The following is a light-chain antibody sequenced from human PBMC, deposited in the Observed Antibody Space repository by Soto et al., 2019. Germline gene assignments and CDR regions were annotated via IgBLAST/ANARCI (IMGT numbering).Light chain of an antibody. CDR3: QQYHRDIT. CDR1: QSIDDW. J-gene: IGKJ5*01. Sequence: DIQMTQSPSTLSASVGDRVTITCRASQSIDDWLAGYQQKPGKAPKLLSYAASSLQSGVPSRLSGSGSGPEFTLTISSLQPDDFATYYCQQYHRDITFGQGTRLEIK. CDR2: AAS. V-gene: IGKV1-5*03.